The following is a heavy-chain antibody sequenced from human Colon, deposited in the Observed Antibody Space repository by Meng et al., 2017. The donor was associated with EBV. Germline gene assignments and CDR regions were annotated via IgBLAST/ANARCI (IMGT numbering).Heavy chain of an antibody. Sequence: HLQVQESGPGLVKPSGTLSLTCSVSGASINSSNYYWAWIRQPPGKGLEWIGSIYFSGSTYYKPSLQRRVTISVDTSKNQFSLKMNSVTAADTAVYYCARRPTGIDYWGQGTLVTVSS. CDR2: IYFSGST. D-gene: IGHD2-8*02. J-gene: IGHJ4*02. CDR3: ARRPTGIDY. V-gene: IGHV4-39*07. CDR1: GASINSSNYY.